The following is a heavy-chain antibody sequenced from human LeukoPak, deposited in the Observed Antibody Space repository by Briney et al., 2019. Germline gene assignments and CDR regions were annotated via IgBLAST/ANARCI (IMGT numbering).Heavy chain of an antibody. Sequence: SCKASGYTFTGYYMHWVRQAPGKGLEWVAVISYDGSNKYYADSVKGRFTISRDNSKNTLYLQMNSLRVEDTAVYYCARVHIGYCSSTSCYYFDYWGQGTLVTVS. J-gene: IGHJ4*02. CDR3: ARVHIGYCSSTSCYYFDY. D-gene: IGHD2-2*01. CDR2: ISYDGSNK. V-gene: IGHV3-30*04. CDR1: GYTFTGYY.